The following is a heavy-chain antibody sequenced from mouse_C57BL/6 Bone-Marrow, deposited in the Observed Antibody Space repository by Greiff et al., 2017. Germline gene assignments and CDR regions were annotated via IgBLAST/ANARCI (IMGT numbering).Heavy chain of an antibody. CDR2: INPNNGGT. CDR3: ARDYSNPDY. J-gene: IGHJ2*01. Sequence: EVKLQQSGPELVKPGASVKISCKASGYTFTDYYMNWVKQSHGKSLEWIGDINPNNGGTSYNQKFKGKATLTVDKSSSTAYMELRSLTSEDSAVYYCARDYSNPDYWGQGTTLTVSS. CDR1: GYTFTDYY. V-gene: IGHV1-26*01. D-gene: IGHD2-5*01.